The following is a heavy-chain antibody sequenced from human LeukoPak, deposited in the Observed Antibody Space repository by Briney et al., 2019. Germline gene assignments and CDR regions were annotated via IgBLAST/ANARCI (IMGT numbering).Heavy chain of an antibody. D-gene: IGHD6-19*01. Sequence: PGGSLRLSCAASGFTFSSYAMHWVRQAPGKGLEYVSAISSNGGSTYYANSVKGRFTISRDNSKNTLYLQMGSLRAEDMAVYCCARDSSGWYYFDYWGPGTLVTVSS. V-gene: IGHV3-64*01. CDR1: GFTFSSYA. CDR2: ISSNGGST. CDR3: ARDSSGWYYFDY. J-gene: IGHJ4*02.